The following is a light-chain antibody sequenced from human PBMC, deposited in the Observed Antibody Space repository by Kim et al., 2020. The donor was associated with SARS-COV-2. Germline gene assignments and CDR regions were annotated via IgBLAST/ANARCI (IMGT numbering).Light chain of an antibody. J-gene: IGKJ5*01. CDR2: DAS. CDR1: QSVGNNY. CDR3: QQYAASPLT. Sequence: SPGERAPLSCRASQSVGNNYLAWYQQSPGQTPRLLISDASTRATGVPDRFSGSGSGTDFTLTISRLEPEDFAVYYCQQYAASPLTFGQGTRLEIK. V-gene: IGKV3-20*01.